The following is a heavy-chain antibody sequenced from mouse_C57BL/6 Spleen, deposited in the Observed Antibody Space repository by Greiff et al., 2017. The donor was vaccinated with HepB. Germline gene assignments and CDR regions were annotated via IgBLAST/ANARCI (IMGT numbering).Heavy chain of an antibody. Sequence: QVQLQQPGAELVRPGSSVKLSCKASGYTFTSYWMDWVKQRPGQGLEWIGNIYPSDSETHYNQKFKDKATLTVDKSSSTAYMQLSSLTSEDSAVYYCAGGNYGSSYWYFDVWGTGTTVTVSS. D-gene: IGHD1-1*01. V-gene: IGHV1-61*01. J-gene: IGHJ1*03. CDR1: GYTFTSYW. CDR3: AGGNYGSSYWYFDV. CDR2: IYPSDSET.